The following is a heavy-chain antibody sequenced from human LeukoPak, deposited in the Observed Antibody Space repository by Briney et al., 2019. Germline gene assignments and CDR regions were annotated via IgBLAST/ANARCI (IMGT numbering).Heavy chain of an antibody. CDR1: GFTFSSYS. CDR2: IYSDNT. J-gene: IGHJ4*02. CDR3: ARRAGAYSHPYDY. V-gene: IGHV3-53*01. Sequence: PGGSLRLSCAASGFTFSSYSMKWVRQAPGKGLEWVSFIYSDNTHYSYSVKGRFTISRDNSKNTLYLQMNSLRAEDTAVYYCARRAGAYSHPYDYWGQGTLVTVSS. D-gene: IGHD4/OR15-4a*01.